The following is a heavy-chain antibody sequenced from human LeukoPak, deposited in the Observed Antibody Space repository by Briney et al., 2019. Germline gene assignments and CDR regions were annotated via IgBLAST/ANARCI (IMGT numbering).Heavy chain of an antibody. J-gene: IGHJ4*02. CDR1: GGSISSGGYS. Sequence: SQTLSLTCAVSGGSISSGGYSWSWIRQPPGKGLEGVGYIYYNGDTYYDPSLKSRVTISVDTSNTQFSLTVSSVTAADTVVYYCASHSGGYAYWGQGTLVTVSS. V-gene: IGHV4-30-4*07. CDR2: IYYNGDT. D-gene: IGHD5-12*01. CDR3: ASHSGGYAY.